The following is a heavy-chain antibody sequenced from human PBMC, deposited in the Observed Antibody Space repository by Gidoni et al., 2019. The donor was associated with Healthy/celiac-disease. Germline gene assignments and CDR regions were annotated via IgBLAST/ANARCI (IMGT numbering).Heavy chain of an antibody. V-gene: IGHV3-64D*06. Sequence: EVQLVESGGGLVQPGGSLSLSCSASGFTFSSYAMHWVRQAPGKGLEYVSAISSNGGSTYYADSVKGRFTISRDNSKNTLYLQMSSLRAEDTAVYYCARSDYYDSSGLDYWGQGTLVTVSS. J-gene: IGHJ4*02. D-gene: IGHD3-22*01. CDR2: ISSNGGST. CDR1: GFTFSSYA. CDR3: ARSDYYDSSGLDY.